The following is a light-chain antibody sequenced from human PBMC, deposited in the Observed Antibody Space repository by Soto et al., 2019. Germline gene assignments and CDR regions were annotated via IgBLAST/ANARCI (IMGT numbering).Light chain of an antibody. CDR3: CSYARSRV. CDR2: EGN. CDR1: SSGVGTYNF. V-gene: IGLV2-23*01. J-gene: IGLJ2*01. Sequence: QSALTQPASVSGSPGQSITISCTGTSSGVGTYNFVSWYQHHPGKAPKLMIYEGNKRPSGVSNRFSGSKSDNTASLTISGLQAEDEADYSCCSYARSRVFGGGTQLTVL.